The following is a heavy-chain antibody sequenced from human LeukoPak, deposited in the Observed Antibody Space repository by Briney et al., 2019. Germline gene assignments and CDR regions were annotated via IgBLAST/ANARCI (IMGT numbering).Heavy chain of an antibody. V-gene: IGHV3-30*02. J-gene: IGHJ5*02. D-gene: IGHD2-2*01. CDR3: AKDSIPDCSISSCYGADWFDP. CDR1: RPTFSTIG. Sequence: AGSLTLSCPASRPTFSTIGMHCVSHAPGKVLDWVGLILLDGRENLYSESVKGRFSISRGHSKNTLYLQMNSLRAEDTAVFYCAKDSIPDCSISSCYGADWFDPWGQGTLVTVSS. CDR2: ILLDGREN.